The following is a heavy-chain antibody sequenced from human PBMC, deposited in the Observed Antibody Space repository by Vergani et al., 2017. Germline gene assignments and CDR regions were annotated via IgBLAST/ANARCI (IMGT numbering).Heavy chain of an antibody. V-gene: IGHV4-59*02. D-gene: IGHD3-10*01. Sequence: QVKLQESGPGLVKPSETLSLTCTVSGASVNSYYCSWIRQPPGKGLEWMGYVSLRRATLYDPSVKGRMTISLNTSSNQFSLYLTSVTAAVTAVYYCARSRIYYGAGRPDSWGQGTLVTVSS. CDR1: GASVNSYY. CDR3: ARSRIYYGAGRPDS. J-gene: IGHJ5*02. CDR2: VSLRRAT.